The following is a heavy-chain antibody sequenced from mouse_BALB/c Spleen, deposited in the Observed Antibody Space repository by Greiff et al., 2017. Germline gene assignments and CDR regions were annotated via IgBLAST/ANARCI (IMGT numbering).Heavy chain of an antibody. Sequence: QVQLQQSGAELVRPGVSVKISCKGSGYTFTDYAMHWVKQSHAKSLEWIGVISTYYGDASYNQKFKGKATMTVDKSSSTAYMELARLTSEDSAIYYCARGDGNSLFDYWGQGTTLTVSS. CDR3: ARGDGNSLFDY. CDR1: GYTFTDYA. J-gene: IGHJ2*01. CDR2: ISTYYGDA. V-gene: IGHV1S137*01. D-gene: IGHD2-1*01.